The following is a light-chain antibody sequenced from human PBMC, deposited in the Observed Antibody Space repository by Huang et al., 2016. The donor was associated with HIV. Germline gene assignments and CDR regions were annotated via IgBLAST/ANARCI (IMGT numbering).Light chain of an antibody. CDR1: QSVSNK. CDR3: QQYNNWPLT. CDR2: GAS. J-gene: IGKJ4*01. V-gene: IGKV3-15*01. Sequence: EIVMTQSPVILSVSPGERDPLSFRASQSVSNKLAWYQQKPGQAPRLLLNGASTRATGIPARFTGSGSVTEFTLTITSLQSEDCAFYYCQQYNNWPLTFGGGTKVEIK.